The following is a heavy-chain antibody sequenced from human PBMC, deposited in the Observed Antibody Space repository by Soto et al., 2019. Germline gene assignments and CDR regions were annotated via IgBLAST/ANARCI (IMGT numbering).Heavy chain of an antibody. J-gene: IGHJ6*02. CDR3: ARGDREDILVVVDARPGEYGIDI. CDR2: IAYDGSNA. D-gene: IGHD2-15*01. V-gene: IGHV3-30-3*01. Sequence: QVQLVESGGGVVQPGGSLRLSCAASGFTFRNHAMHWVRQAPGKGLEWLAVIAYDGSNAFYRDSVKGRFTISRDNSKKTLDRHMNSLGAEDTGVYYCARGDREDILVVVDARPGEYGIDIWGQGTTVTVSS. CDR1: GFTFRNHA.